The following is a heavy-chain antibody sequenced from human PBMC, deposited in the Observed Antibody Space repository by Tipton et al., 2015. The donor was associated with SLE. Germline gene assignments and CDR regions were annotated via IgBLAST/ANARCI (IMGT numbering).Heavy chain of an antibody. CDR1: GGSFSGYY. Sequence: TLSLTCAVYGGSFSGYYWSWIRQPPGKGLEWIGEINHSGSTNYNPSLKSRVTISVDTSKNQFSLKLSSVTAADTAVYYCARGLYGYYLDYWGQGILVTVST. V-gene: IGHV4-34*01. D-gene: IGHD3-10*01. J-gene: IGHJ4*02. CDR3: ARGLYGYYLDY. CDR2: INHSGST.